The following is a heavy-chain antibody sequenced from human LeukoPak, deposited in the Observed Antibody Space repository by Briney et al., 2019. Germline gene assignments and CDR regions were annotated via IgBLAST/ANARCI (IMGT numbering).Heavy chain of an antibody. V-gene: IGHV4-34*01. D-gene: IGHD4-17*01. J-gene: IGHJ4*02. CDR1: GGSFSGYY. Sequence: NPSETLSLTCAVYGGSFSGYYWSWIRQPPGKGLEWIGEINHSGSTNYNPSLKSRVTISVDTSKNQFSLKLSSVTAADTAVYYCARVRGLHYFDYWGQGTLVTVPS. CDR2: INHSGST. CDR3: ARVRGLHYFDY.